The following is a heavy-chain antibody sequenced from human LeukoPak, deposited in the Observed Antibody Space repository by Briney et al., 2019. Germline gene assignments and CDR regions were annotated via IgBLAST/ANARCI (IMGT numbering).Heavy chain of an antibody. J-gene: IGHJ5*02. CDR2: IYYSGST. D-gene: IGHD6-13*01. CDR1: GGSICSYY. CDR3: ARSIAAAGWFDP. V-gene: IGHV4-59*08. Sequence: PSETLSLTCTVSGGSICSYYWSWIRQPPGKGLEWIGYIYYSGSTNYNPSLKSRVTISVDTSKNQFSLKLSSVTAADTAVYYCARSIAAAGWFDPWGQGTLVTVSS.